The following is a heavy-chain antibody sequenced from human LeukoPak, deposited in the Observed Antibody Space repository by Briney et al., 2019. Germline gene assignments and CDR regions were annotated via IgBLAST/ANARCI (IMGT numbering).Heavy chain of an antibody. Sequence: SETLSLTCTVSGGSISSYYWSWIRQLPGKGLEWIGYIYYSGSTNYNPSLKSRVTISVDTSKNQFSLKLSSVTAADTAVYYCARESGYYYGMDVWGQGTTVTVS. CDR3: ARESGYYYGMDV. J-gene: IGHJ6*02. CDR1: GGSISSYY. V-gene: IGHV4-59*01. D-gene: IGHD3-10*01. CDR2: IYYSGST.